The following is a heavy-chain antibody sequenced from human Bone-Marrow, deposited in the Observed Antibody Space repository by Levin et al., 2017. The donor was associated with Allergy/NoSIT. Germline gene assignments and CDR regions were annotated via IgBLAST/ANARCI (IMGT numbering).Heavy chain of an antibody. CDR2: IYYTGST. Sequence: SETLSLTCTVSGGSLSSGYYYWSWIRQPPGKGLEWIGYIYYTGSTKYNPSLKSRVTISVDTSKNQFSLKLSSVTAADTAVYFCTRAPHYDYGAYYSYGMDVWGQGTAVTVYS. V-gene: IGHV4-61*01. D-gene: IGHD4-17*01. CDR3: TRAPHYDYGAYYSYGMDV. CDR1: GGSLSSGYYY. J-gene: IGHJ6*02.